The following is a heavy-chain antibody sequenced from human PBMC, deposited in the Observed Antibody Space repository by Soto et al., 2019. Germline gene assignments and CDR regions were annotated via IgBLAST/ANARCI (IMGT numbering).Heavy chain of an antibody. J-gene: IGHJ4*02. V-gene: IGHV4-4*02. D-gene: IGHD5-12*01. Sequence: PSETLSLTCAVSGGSISSRDWWNWVRQPPGMGLEWIGENDHSGNTNYNPSLKSRVTISVDKSKTQFSLKLNSVTAADTAVYYCARYRRSDAEGYTLDFWGQGILVTVSS. CDR2: NDHSGNT. CDR1: GGSISSRDW. CDR3: ARYRRSDAEGYTLDF.